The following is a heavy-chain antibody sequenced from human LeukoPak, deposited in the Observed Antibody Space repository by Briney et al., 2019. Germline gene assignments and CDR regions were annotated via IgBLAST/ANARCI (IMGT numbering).Heavy chain of an antibody. CDR1: GYTFTSYY. CDR2: IIPFFGTA. J-gene: IGHJ4*02. V-gene: IGHV1-69*13. Sequence: SVKVSCKASGYTFTSYYMHWVRQAPGQGLEWMGGIIPFFGTANYAQKFQGRVTITADESTSTAYMELSSLRSEDTAVYYCARAGGFGELLFDRGQGTLVTVSS. CDR3: ARAGGFGELLFD. D-gene: IGHD3-10*01.